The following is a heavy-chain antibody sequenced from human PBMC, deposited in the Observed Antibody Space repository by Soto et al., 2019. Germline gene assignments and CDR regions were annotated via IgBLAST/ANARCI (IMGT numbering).Heavy chain of an antibody. Sequence: WGSLRLSCATSGFSFSNYAIIFFRHSPFKWLEWVSLISGSASATHYADSVKGRFTISRDNSKRTVYLQLNSLRAEDTAVYYCAKGMANTVFGVDTLFDFWGRGTLVTVSS. CDR1: GFSFSNYA. CDR2: ISGSASAT. V-gene: IGHV3-23*01. J-gene: IGHJ4*02. CDR3: AKGMANTVFGVDTLFDF. D-gene: IGHD3-3*01.